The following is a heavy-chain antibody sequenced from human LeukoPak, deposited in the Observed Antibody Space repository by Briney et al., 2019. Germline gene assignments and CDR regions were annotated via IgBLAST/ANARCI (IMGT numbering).Heavy chain of an antibody. Sequence: GGSLRLSCAASGFTFTSYAMSWVRQAPGKGLERVSAISGSGGSTYYADSVKGRFTISRDNSKNTLYLQMNSLRAEDTAVYYCAREYCSSTSCPRDDAFDIWGQGTMVTVSS. CDR3: AREYCSSTSCPRDDAFDI. CDR2: ISGSGGST. J-gene: IGHJ3*02. CDR1: GFTFTSYA. D-gene: IGHD2-2*01. V-gene: IGHV3-23*01.